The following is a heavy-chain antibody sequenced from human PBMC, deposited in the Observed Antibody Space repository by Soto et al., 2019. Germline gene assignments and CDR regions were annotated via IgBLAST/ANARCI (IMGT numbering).Heavy chain of an antibody. CDR1: GGSISSGGYY. Sequence: PSETLSLTCTVSGGSISSGGYYWSWIRQHPGKGLEWIGYIYYSGSTYYNPSLKSRVTISVDTSKNQFSLKLSSVTAADTAVYYCARDLKTGTSGFYYYYGMDVWGQGTTVTVS. CDR3: ARDLKTGTSGFYYYYGMDV. V-gene: IGHV4-31*03. CDR2: IYYSGST. D-gene: IGHD1-7*01. J-gene: IGHJ6*02.